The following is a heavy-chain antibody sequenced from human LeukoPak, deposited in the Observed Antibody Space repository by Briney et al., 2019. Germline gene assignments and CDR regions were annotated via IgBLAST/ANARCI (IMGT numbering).Heavy chain of an antibody. CDR2: ISSSGSTI. Sequence: GGSLRLSCAASGFTFSDSCMSWIRQAPGKGLEWVSYISSSGSTIYYADSVKGRFTISRDNAKNSLYLQMSSLRAEDTAVYYCAGFGSYYESDYWGQGTLVTVSS. J-gene: IGHJ4*02. V-gene: IGHV3-11*01. CDR1: GFTFSDSC. D-gene: IGHD1-26*01. CDR3: AGFGSYYESDY.